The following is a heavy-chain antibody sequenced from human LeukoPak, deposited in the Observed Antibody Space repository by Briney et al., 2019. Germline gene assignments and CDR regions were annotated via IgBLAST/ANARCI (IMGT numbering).Heavy chain of an antibody. CDR2: INPDSGFT. D-gene: IGHD1-1*01. CDR3: APTPEAYTSNWNV. Sequence: VASVKVSCKTSGYSFTDDYVQWVRQAPGQGLEWMGWINPDSGFTNYAQKFQGRVTMTRDTSISTAYMEVRRLRPDDTAVYYCAPTPEAYTSNWNVWGQGTLVTVSS. J-gene: IGHJ4*02. V-gene: IGHV1-2*02. CDR1: GYSFTDDY.